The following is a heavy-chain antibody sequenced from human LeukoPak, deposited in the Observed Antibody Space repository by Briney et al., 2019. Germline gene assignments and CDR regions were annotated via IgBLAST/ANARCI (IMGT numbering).Heavy chain of an antibody. J-gene: IGHJ4*02. V-gene: IGHV1-3*01. Sequence: ASVKVSCKASGYTFISYAMHWVRQAPGQRLEWMGWINAGNGNTKYSQKFQGRVTITRDTSASTAYMELSSLRSEDTAVYYCARGVPYSGTPSLDYWGQGTLVTVSS. D-gene: IGHD1-26*01. CDR2: INAGNGNT. CDR3: ARGVPYSGTPSLDY. CDR1: GYTFISYA.